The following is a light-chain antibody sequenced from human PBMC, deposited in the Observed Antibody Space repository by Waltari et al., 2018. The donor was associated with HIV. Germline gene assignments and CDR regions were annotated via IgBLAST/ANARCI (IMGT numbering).Light chain of an antibody. J-gene: IGKJ3*01. CDR3: QQLGT. CDR2: AAS. Sequence: DIQLTQSPPCLSSSVGNTVPFTFRASEGINNYLAWYQQKPGTAPKLLVYAASTLQNGVPSRCSGRGSGTEFTLTIDSLQPEDFATYYCQQLGTFGPGTTVDIK. V-gene: IGKV1-9*01. CDR1: EGINNY.